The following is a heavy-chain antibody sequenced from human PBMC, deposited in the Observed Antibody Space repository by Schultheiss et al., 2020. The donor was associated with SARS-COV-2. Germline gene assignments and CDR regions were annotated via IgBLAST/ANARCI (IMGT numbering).Heavy chain of an antibody. CDR3: ARDEGDLGY. J-gene: IGHJ4*02. Sequence: SETLSLTCAVSGGSISSSNWWSWVRQPPGKGLEWIGEIYHSGPTYYNPSLKSRVTISVDTSKNQFSLKLISVTAADTAVYYCARDEGDLGYWGQGTLVTVSS. CDR1: GGSISSSNW. V-gene: IGHV4-4*02. CDR2: IYHSGPT.